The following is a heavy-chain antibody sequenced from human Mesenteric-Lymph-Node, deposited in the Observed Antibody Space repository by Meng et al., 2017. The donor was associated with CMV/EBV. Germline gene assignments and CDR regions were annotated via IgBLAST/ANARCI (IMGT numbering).Heavy chain of an antibody. V-gene: IGHV4-34*01. CDR3: ARAIYDFWSGYYYYYYYYGMDV. Sequence: SETLSLTCAVYGGSFSDYYWSWIRQPPGKGLEWIGEITHSGSTNYNPSLKSRVTISVDTSENQFSLKLRSVTVADTAVYYCARAIYDFWSGYYYYYYYYGMDVWGQGTTVTVSS. J-gene: IGHJ6*02. CDR1: GGSFSDYY. D-gene: IGHD3-3*01. CDR2: ITHSGST.